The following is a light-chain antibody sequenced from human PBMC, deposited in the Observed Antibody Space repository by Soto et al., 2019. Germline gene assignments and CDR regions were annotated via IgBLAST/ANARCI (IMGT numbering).Light chain of an antibody. CDR1: FSDIGRYEF. CDR3: CSFTSINTYV. J-gene: IGLJ1*01. Sequence: SALTQPASVSGSPGQSITISCAGTFSDIGRYEFVSWYQQHPGKAPKVLIYGVSKRPSGVSNRFSGSKSGNTASLTISGLQSEDVNDYYCCSFTSINTYVFVTRTKLTVL. V-gene: IGLV2-23*02. CDR2: GVS.